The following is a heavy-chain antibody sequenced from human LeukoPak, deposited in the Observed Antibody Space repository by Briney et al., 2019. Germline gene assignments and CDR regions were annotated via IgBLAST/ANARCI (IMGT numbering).Heavy chain of an antibody. Sequence: SETLSLTCTVSGGSLRSDDWSWIRQPAGKGLEWIGRFYNTGTANYNPYFKSRITMSIDTSKNQFSLKLRSVTAADTAVYFCSKETLAAVSNWFDPWGQGILVTVSS. J-gene: IGHJ5*02. D-gene: IGHD6-13*01. CDR1: GGSLRSDD. V-gene: IGHV4-4*07. CDR3: SKETLAAVSNWFDP. CDR2: FYNTGTA.